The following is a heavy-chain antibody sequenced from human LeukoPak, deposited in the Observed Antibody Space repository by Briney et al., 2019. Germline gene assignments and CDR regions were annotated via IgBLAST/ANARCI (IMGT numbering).Heavy chain of an antibody. D-gene: IGHD3-10*01. Sequence: PSQTLSLTCGVSGDSISSGDYSWSWIRQPPGKGLEWIGYIYYSGSPYYNPSLKSRVTMSLDTPKKQFSLKLTSVTAADTAVYYCARDGRYYYGSGSPNWFDPWGQGTLVTVSS. V-gene: IGHV4-30-4*07. CDR1: GDSISSGDYS. CDR3: ARDGRYYYGSGSPNWFDP. CDR2: IYYSGSP. J-gene: IGHJ5*02.